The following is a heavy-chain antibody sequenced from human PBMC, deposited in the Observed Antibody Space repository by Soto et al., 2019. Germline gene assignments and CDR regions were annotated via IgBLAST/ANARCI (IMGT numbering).Heavy chain of an antibody. CDR1: GFTFTSSA. J-gene: IGHJ6*02. V-gene: IGHV1-58*01. CDR2: IVVGSGNT. Sequence: VNVSCKASGFTFTSSAVQWVRQARGQRLEWIGWIVVGSGNTNYAQKFQERVTITRDMSTSTAYMELSSLRSEDTAVYYCAVGYSDYDFAVAGGYYYGMDVWGQGTTVTVSS. CDR3: AVGYSDYDFAVAGGYYYGMDV. D-gene: IGHD5-12*01.